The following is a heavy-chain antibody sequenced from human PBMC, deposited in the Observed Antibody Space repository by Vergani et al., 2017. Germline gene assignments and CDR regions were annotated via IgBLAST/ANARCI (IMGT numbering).Heavy chain of an antibody. J-gene: IGHJ6*02. CDR2: IDHSDPYT. V-gene: IGHV5-10-1*01. Sequence: EVQLVQSGAEVKKPGESLRISCKCSGYSFTSYWISWLRQMSGKGVEWMGRIDHSDPYTKYIPSFQGHVTISADKSISTAYLQWSSLKASDTAMYYCARQVAVAGKWWGPYYYYGMDVWGQGTTVTVSS. CDR3: ARQVAVAGKWWGPYYYYGMDV. CDR1: GYSFTSYW. D-gene: IGHD6-19*01.